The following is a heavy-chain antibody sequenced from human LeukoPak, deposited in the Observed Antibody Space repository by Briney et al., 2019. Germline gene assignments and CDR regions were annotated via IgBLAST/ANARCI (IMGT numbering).Heavy chain of an antibody. J-gene: IGHJ2*01. V-gene: IGHV4-59*08. CDR1: GGSISNYY. CDR3: ARRTYFDL. CDR2: IYYSGST. Sequence: PSETLSLTCTVSGGSISNYYWSWVRQPPGKGLEWIGYIYYSGSTTYNPSLKSRLTISVDTSKNQFSLKLSSVTAADTAVYYCARRTYFDLWGRGTLVTVSS.